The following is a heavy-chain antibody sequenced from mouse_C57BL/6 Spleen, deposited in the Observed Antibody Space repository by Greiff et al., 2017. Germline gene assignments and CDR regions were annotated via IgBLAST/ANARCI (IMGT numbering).Heavy chain of an antibody. V-gene: IGHV1-55*01. CDR1: GYTFTSYW. J-gene: IGHJ2*01. D-gene: IGHD2-3*01. CDR2: IYPGSGST. Sequence: QVQLQQPGAELVKPGASVTMSCKASGYTFTSYWITWVKQRPGQGLEWIGDIYPGSGSTNYNEKFKGKAPLTVDTSSSTAYMQLSSLTSEDSAVYYCARSGGYDGLLRGDDWGQGTTRTVSS. CDR3: ARSGGYDGLLRGDD.